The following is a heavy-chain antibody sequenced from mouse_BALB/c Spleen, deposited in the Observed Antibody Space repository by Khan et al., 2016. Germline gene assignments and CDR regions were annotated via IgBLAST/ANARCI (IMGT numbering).Heavy chain of an antibody. Sequence: EVQLVESGGGLVQPKGSLKLSCAASGFTFNTYAMHWVCQAPGKGLEWVARIRSKSNNYATYYADSVKDRFTISRDDSQSMLYLQMNNLKTEDTAMYYGVREGNYGNYYAMDYWGQGTSVTVSS. D-gene: IGHD2-1*01. J-gene: IGHJ4*01. CDR2: IRSKSNNYAT. CDR1: GFTFNTYA. V-gene: IGHV10-3*03. CDR3: VREGNYGNYYAMDY.